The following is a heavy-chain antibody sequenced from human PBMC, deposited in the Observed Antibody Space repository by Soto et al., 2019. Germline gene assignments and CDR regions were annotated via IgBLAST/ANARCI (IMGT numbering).Heavy chain of an antibody. CDR2: ISGSGGST. CDR3: AKNYDILTGYLDY. J-gene: IGHJ4*02. CDR1: GFTFSSYA. D-gene: IGHD3-9*01. V-gene: IGHV3-23*01. Sequence: SLRLSCAASGFTFSSYAMSWVRQAPGKGLEWVSAISGSGGSTYYADSVKGRFTISRDNSKNTLYLQMNSLRAEDTAVYYCAKNYDILTGYLDYWGQGTLLTVSS.